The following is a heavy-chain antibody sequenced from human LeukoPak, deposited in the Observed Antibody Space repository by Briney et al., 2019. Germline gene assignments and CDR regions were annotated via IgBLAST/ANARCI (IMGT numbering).Heavy chain of an antibody. CDR2: IYYSGST. V-gene: IGHV4-39*01. J-gene: IGHJ5*02. CDR3: ARHSITGWFDP. D-gene: IGHD5-24*01. Sequence: SGTLSLTCTVSGGSISSNNYYWGWIRQPPGKGLEWIGSIYYSGSTYYNPSLKSRVTISVDTSKNQFSLKLSSVTAADTAVYYCARHSITGWFDPWGQGTLVTVSS. CDR1: GGSISSNNYY.